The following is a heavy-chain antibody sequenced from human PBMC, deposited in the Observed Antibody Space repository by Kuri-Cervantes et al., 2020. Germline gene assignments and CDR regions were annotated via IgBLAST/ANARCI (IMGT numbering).Heavy chain of an antibody. CDR1: GFTFSSYG. V-gene: IGHV3-33*01. J-gene: IGHJ5*02. CDR3: ARVWHKPNWFDP. D-gene: IGHD1-14*01. CDR2: IWYDGSNK. Sequence: GGSLRLSCAASGFTFSSYGMHWVRQAPGKGLEWVAVIWYDGSNKYYADSVKGRFTISRDNSKNTLYLQMNSLRAEDTAVYYCARVWHKPNWFDPWGQGTLVTVSS.